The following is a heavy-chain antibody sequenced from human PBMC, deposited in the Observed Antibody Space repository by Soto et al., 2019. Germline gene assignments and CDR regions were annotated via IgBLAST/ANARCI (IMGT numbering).Heavy chain of an antibody. CDR2: IFQSGSP. J-gene: IGHJ5*02. Sequence: PSETLSLTCAVPGYSISSGYYWGWIRQPPGKGLEWIGSIFQSGSPYYNPSLKSRVTISVDTSKNQFSLKLSSVTAADTAIYYCARVRLDNWFDPWGQGTLVTV. D-gene: IGHD4-17*01. CDR3: ARVRLDNWFDP. V-gene: IGHV4-38-2*01. CDR1: GYSISSGYY.